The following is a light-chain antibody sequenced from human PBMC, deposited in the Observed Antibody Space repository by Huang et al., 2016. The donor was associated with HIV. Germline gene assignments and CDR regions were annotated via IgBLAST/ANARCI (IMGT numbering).Light chain of an antibody. CDR2: GAS. CDR1: QNIVSS. V-gene: IGKV3-15*01. Sequence: EIVMTQSPATLSVSPGGRATLSCRASQNIVSSLAWYQQKPGQTPMLLIYGASTRAAGIPTKFNGSGSETEFTLTISSLQSEDFAVYYCQQYYDWPPLTFGGGTKVEIK. J-gene: IGKJ4*01. CDR3: QQYYDWPPLT.